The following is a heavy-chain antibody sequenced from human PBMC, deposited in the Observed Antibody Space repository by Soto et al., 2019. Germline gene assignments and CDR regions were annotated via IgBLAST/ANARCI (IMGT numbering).Heavy chain of an antibody. J-gene: IGHJ6*02. Sequence: ESLKISCKGSGYSFTSYWIGWIRQHPGKGLEWIGYIYYSGSTNYNPSLKSRVTISVDKSKNQFSLKLSSVTAADTAVYYCARDMNLWFGLGNYYYGMDVWGQGTTVTVSS. CDR2: IYYSGST. CDR1: GYSFTSYW. CDR3: ARDMNLWFGLGNYYYGMDV. V-gene: IGHV4-59*12. D-gene: IGHD3-10*01.